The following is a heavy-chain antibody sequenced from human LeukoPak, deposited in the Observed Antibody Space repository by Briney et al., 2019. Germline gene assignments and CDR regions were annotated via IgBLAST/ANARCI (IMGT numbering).Heavy chain of an antibody. D-gene: IGHD3-10*01. J-gene: IGHJ4*02. CDR2: IYYSGST. Sequence: SQTLSLTCTVSGGSISSGGYYWSWIRQHPGKGLEWIGYIYYSGSTYYNPSLKSRVTISVDTSKNQFSLKLSSVTAADTAVYYCARCGSGSGGYFDYWGQGTLVTVSS. V-gene: IGHV4-31*03. CDR3: ARCGSGSGGYFDY. CDR1: GGSISSGGYY.